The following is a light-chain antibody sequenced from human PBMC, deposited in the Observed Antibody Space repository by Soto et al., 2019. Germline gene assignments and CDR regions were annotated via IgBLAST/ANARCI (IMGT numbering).Light chain of an antibody. CDR1: KNLGSS. CDR2: GGS. Sequence: EVVMTQSPATLSASPGERVTLSSRASKNLGSSLAWYQQRPGRAPRLLLYGGSTRATCIPARFSGSGSGTEFTVTISSLQSEDFAVYFCQQYNYWPPYTFGQGTNLEFK. CDR3: QQYNYWPPYT. V-gene: IGKV3-15*01. J-gene: IGKJ2*01.